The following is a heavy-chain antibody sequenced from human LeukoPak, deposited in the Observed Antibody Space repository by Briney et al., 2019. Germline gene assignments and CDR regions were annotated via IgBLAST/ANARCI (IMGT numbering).Heavy chain of an antibody. CDR3: ARDLAFYWFDP. Sequence: SETLSLICTVSGGSISSYYWSWIRQPPGEGLEWIGYIYYSGSTNYNPSLKSRVTISVDTSKNQFSLKLSSVTAADTAVYYCARDLAFYWFDPWGQGTLVTVSS. J-gene: IGHJ5*02. D-gene: IGHD3-16*01. CDR2: IYYSGST. V-gene: IGHV4-59*01. CDR1: GGSISSYY.